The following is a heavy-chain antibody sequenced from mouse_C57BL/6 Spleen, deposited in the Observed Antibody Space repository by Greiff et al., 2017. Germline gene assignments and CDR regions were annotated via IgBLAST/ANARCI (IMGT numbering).Heavy chain of an antibody. CDR1: GYYIKNTY. J-gene: IGHJ2*01. V-gene: IGHV14-3*01. CDR3: AKGDAIDY. CDR2: IDPANGNT. Sequence: EVQLQESVAALVRPGASVKLSCTASGYYIKNTYMHWVKQRPEKGLEWIGMIDPANGNTRYAPKFQGKATITADTSSNTACLQLSSLASEDPAIYYGAKGDAIDYWGQGTPLTVSS.